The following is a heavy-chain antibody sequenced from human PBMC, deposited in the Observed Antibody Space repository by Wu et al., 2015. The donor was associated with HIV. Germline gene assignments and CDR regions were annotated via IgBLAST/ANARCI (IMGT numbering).Heavy chain of an antibody. CDR3: ARLSCSSTSCYIYWFDP. CDR2: IIPIFGTA. CDR1: GGTFSSYA. V-gene: IGHV1-69*12. Sequence: QVQLVQSGAEVKKPGSSVKVSCKASGGTFSSYAISWVRQAPGQGLEWMGGIIPIFGTANYAQKFQGRVTITADESTSTAYMELSSLRSEDTAVYYCARLSCSSTSCYIYWFDPWGQGTLGHRLL. D-gene: IGHD2-2*02. J-gene: IGHJ5*02.